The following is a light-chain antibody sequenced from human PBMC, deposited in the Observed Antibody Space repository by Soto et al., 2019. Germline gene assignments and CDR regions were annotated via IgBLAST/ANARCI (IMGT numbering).Light chain of an antibody. CDR3: CSSAPESTYV. V-gene: IGLV2-23*01. CDR1: SSDVGAYGS. CDR2: KGI. J-gene: IGLJ1*01. Sequence: QSVLAQPASVSGSPGQSITISCTGTSSDVGAYGSVSWYQQHPHKAPQVIIYKGIQRPSGVSNRSSGSTSGNAASLTISGLQADDEADYFCCSSAPESTYVFGTGTKVTVL.